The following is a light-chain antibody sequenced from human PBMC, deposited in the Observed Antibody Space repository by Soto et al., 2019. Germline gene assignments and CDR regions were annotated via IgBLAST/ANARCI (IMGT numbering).Light chain of an antibody. CDR3: ATWDDSLNARGV. V-gene: IGLV1-44*01. CDR1: RSNIGNNA. Sequence: QSVLTQTPSASGTPGQTVTISCSGSRSNIGNNAVSWYQQFPGTAPKLLIYNNNQRPSGVPYLFSGSKSGTSASLAISGLQSEDEDAYYCATWDDSLNARGVFGGGTELTVL. J-gene: IGLJ3*02. CDR2: NNN.